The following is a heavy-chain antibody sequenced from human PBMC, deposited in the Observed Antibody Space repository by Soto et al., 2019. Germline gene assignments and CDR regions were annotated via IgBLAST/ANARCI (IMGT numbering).Heavy chain of an antibody. J-gene: IGHJ5*02. V-gene: IGHV1-46*01. CDR1: GYTLTRYS. CDR2: VNPSGGSS. Sequence: QVQLVQSGAELKKPGASVKLSCKASGYTLTRYSMHWVRQAPGQGLEWMGTVNPSGGSSTYALKIRDRFFMTTDTSTNTVYMELSNLRSDDTAVYYCARGGGGIYCSGGSCKTGDHWGQGTLVTVSS. D-gene: IGHD2-15*01. CDR3: ARGGGGIYCSGGSCKTGDH.